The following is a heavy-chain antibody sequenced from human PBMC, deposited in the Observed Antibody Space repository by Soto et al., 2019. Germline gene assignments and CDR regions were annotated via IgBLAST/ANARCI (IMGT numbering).Heavy chain of an antibody. CDR1: GGTFRTYA. CDR2: IIPIFGKV. Sequence: QVQLLQSGAEVKKPGSSVRVSCEASGGTFRTYAISWVRQAPGQGLEWMGEIIPIFGKVNYAQKIQGRVTITAGESTTTVYMDLRSLTAEDTAVYYCAKGAVAGTPTAYYYYGMDVWGQGTTVTVS. D-gene: IGHD6-19*01. CDR3: AKGAVAGTPTAYYYYGMDV. J-gene: IGHJ6*02. V-gene: IGHV1-69*12.